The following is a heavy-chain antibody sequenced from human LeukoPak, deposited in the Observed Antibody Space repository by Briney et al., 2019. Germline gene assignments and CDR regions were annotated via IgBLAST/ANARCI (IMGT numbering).Heavy chain of an antibody. CDR3: ARDSPLGGYYDSSGSKSPYYYYGMDV. V-gene: IGHV3-74*01. CDR2: INSGGSST. J-gene: IGHJ6*02. D-gene: IGHD3-22*01. CDR1: GFTFSSYW. Sequence: GGSLRLSCAASGFTFSSYWMHWVRQAPGKGLVWVSRINSGGSSTSYADSVKGRFTISRDNAKNTLYLQMNSLRAEDTAVYYCARDSPLGGYYDSSGSKSPYYYYGMDVWGQGTTVTVSS.